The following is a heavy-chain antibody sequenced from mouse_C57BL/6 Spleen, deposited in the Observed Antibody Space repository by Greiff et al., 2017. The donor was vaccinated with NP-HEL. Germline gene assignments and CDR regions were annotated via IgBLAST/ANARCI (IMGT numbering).Heavy chain of an antibody. Sequence: EVQGVESGGGLVQPGGSLKLSCAASGFTFSDYGMAWVRQAPRKGPEWVAFISNLAYSIYYADTVTGRFTISRENAKNTLYLEMSSLRSEDTAMYYCARQGYYGSSRGYFDVWGTGTTVTVSS. CDR3: ARQGYYGSSRGYFDV. V-gene: IGHV5-15*01. CDR1: GFTFSDYG. J-gene: IGHJ1*03. D-gene: IGHD1-1*01. CDR2: ISNLAYSI.